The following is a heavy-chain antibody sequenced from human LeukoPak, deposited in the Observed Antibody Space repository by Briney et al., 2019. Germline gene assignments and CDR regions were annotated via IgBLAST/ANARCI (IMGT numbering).Heavy chain of an antibody. D-gene: IGHD3-3*01. J-gene: IGHJ6*02. CDR2: INSDGRST. CDR1: GFTFSSYW. CDR3: ARAKRRRYDFWSGNYGMDV. V-gene: IGHV3-74*01. Sequence: GGSLRLSCAASGFTFSSYWMHWVRQAPGKGLVWVSRINSDGRSTSYADSVKGRFTISRDNSKNTLYLQMNSLRAEDTAVYYCARAKRRRYDFWSGNYGMDVWGQGTTVTVSS.